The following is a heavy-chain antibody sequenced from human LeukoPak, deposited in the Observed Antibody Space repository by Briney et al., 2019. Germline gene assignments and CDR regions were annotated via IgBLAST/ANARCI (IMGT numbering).Heavy chain of an antibody. Sequence: SETLSLTCTVSGGSISSYYWSWIRQPAGKGLEWIGRIYTSGSTNYNPSLKSRVTMSVDTSKNQFSLKLSSVTAADTAVYYCARGGENYCSSTSCYAENYYYYYMGVWGKGTTVTISS. CDR3: ARGGENYCSSTSCYAENYYYYYMGV. D-gene: IGHD2-2*01. J-gene: IGHJ6*03. CDR2: IYTSGST. V-gene: IGHV4-4*07. CDR1: GGSISSYY.